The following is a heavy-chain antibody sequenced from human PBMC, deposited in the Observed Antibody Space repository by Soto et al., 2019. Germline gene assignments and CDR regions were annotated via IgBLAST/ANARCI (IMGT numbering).Heavy chain of an antibody. J-gene: IGHJ4*02. Sequence: SGTLSPTRTVSGGSIRSSRYYWGWVRQPPGKGLEWIGSIYYSGSTYYNPSLKSRVTISVDTSKNQFSLKLSSVTAADTAVYYCARQPGIAAAGLIDYWGQGTLVTVSS. D-gene: IGHD6-13*01. V-gene: IGHV4-39*01. CDR3: ARQPGIAAAGLIDY. CDR1: GGSIRSSRYY. CDR2: IYYSGST.